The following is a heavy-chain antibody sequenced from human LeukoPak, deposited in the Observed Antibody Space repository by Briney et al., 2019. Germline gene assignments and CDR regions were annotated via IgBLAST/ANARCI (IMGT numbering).Heavy chain of an antibody. V-gene: IGHV3-21*01. J-gene: IGHJ3*02. CDR2: ITSSSSYM. Sequence: GGSLRLSCAASGFTFSSYTMNWVRQAPGKGLEWVSYITSSSSYMYYSDSVKGRFTISRDNAKNSLYLQMNSLRAEDTAVYYCARDLERSDFDIWGQGTMVTVSS. D-gene: IGHD1-1*01. CDR1: GFTFSSYT. CDR3: ARDLERSDFDI.